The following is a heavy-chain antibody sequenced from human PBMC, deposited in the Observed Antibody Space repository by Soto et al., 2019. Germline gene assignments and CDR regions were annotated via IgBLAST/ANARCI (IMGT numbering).Heavy chain of an antibody. V-gene: IGHV1-69*01. D-gene: IGHD1-26*01. CDR2: ISPIFGTP. Sequence: QVQLVQSGAEVKKPGSSVTVSCKASGGTFSSYTISWVRQAPGQGLEWMAGISPIFGTPIYAQKFQDRVTITANDSTMTAYMEMNRLTSDDTAVDYCARVVVGSRLSLDYWGQGTLVTISS. CDR3: ARVVVGSRLSLDY. CDR1: GGTFSSYT. J-gene: IGHJ4*02.